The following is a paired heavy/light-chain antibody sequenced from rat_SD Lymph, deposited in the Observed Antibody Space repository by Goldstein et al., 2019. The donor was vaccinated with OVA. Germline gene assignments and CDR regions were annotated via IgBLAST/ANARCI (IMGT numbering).Heavy chain of an antibody. CDR1: GYTFTDYY. Sequence: QVNLLQSGAALVKPGASVKLSCKASGYTFTDYYIHWVKQSHGRSLEWIGYINPIGGYTNYNEKFKNRATLTVDKSTNTAYMELARLTSEDSATYFCSSGGSYPYYWGQGVMVTVSS. CDR2: INPIGGYT. V-gene: IGHV1-38*01. D-gene: IGHD1-3*01. CDR3: SSGGSYPYY. J-gene: IGHJ2*01.
Light chain of an antibody. V-gene: IGKV5S2*01. CDR1: QGIGTT. CDR3: QQTYSLPFT. Sequence: DIVLTQSPATLSVTPGESVSLSCRASQGIGTTIHWYQQKSNESPRLLIKYASQSISGIPSRFSGSGSGTDFTLSINRVESEDFSVYYCQQTYSLPFTFGSGTKLEIK. J-gene: IGKJ4*01. CDR2: YAS.